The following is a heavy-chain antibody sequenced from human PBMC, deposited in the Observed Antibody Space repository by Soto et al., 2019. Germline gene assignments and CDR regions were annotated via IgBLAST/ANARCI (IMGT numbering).Heavy chain of an antibody. CDR1: VGSISSYY. CDR3: ARELYYYDSSGYSSYLDY. CDR2: IYYSGST. D-gene: IGHD3-22*01. Sequence: SETLSLTCTVSVGSISSYYWSWIRQPPGKGLEWIGYIYYSGSTNYNPSLKSRVTIPVDTSKNQFSLKLSSVTAADTAVYYCARELYYYDSSGYSSYLDYWGQGTLVTVSS. J-gene: IGHJ4*02. V-gene: IGHV4-59*01.